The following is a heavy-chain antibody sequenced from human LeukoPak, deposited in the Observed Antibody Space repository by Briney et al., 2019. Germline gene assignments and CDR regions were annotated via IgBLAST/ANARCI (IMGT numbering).Heavy chain of an antibody. CDR3: ARDRYCSSTSCSLPDY. V-gene: IGHV1-2*02. CDR2: INPNSGGT. D-gene: IGHD2-2*01. Sequence: ASVKVSCNASGYTFTGYYIHWVRQAPGQGLEWMGWINPNSGGTNYAQKFQGRVTMTRDTSISTAYMELSRLRSDDTAVYYCARDRYCSSTSCSLPDYWGQGTLVTVSS. J-gene: IGHJ4*02. CDR1: GYTFTGYY.